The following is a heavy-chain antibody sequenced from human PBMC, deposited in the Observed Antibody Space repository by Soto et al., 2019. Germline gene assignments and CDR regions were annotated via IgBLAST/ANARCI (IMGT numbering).Heavy chain of an antibody. J-gene: IGHJ5*02. CDR2: VYRGDNT. CDR3: AWAVPAPPVLRSSWFDP. D-gene: IGHD3-3*01. CDR1: GGSITNGPYY. V-gene: IGHV4-31*03. Sequence: PSETLSLTCSVSGGSITNGPYYWTWIRQHPGKGLEWIGYVYRGDNTNYNPSLKSRVTISVDASKNQFSLRLNSVAAADTAVYYCAWAVPAPPVLRSSWFDPWGQGTLVT.